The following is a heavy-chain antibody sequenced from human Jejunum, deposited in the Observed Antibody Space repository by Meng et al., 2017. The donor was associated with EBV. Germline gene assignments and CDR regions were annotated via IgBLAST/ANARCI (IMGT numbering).Heavy chain of an antibody. J-gene: IGHJ1*01. Sequence: QVQLVQSGAEVKKPGATVEVSCKASGYTFTNYAMNWVRHAPGQGLEWMGWINAGNGNRKYSQKFLGRVTITRDTSASTAYMELSGLRSEDTAVYYCARIGDTLTSYYYYSHHWGQGTLVTVSS. CDR3: ARIGDTLTSYYYYSHH. V-gene: IGHV1-3*01. D-gene: IGHD3-9*01. CDR2: INAGNGNR. CDR1: GYTFTNYA.